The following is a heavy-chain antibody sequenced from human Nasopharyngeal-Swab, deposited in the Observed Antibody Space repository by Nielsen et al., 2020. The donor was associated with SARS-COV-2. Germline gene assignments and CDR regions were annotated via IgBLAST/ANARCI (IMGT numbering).Heavy chain of an antibody. CDR3: TTDGYSSGWYWGLFDY. CDR2: IRSKAYGGTT. D-gene: IGHD6-19*01. J-gene: IGHJ4*02. V-gene: IGHV3-49*04. CDR1: GFTFGDYA. Sequence: GESLKISCTASGFTFGDYAMSWVRQAPGKGLEWVGFIRSKAYGGTTEYAASVKGRFTISRDDSKSIAYLQMNSLKTEDTAVYYCTTDGYSSGWYWGLFDYWGQGTLVTVSS.